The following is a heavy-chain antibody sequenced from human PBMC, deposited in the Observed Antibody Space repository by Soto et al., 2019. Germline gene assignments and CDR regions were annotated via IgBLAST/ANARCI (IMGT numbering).Heavy chain of an antibody. CDR2: ISSSGGYT. D-gene: IGHD4-17*01. CDR3: ARSTVRRQAVRYDFGLDV. V-gene: IGHV3-11*06. J-gene: IGHJ6*02. CDR1: GFRVSDNY. Sequence: QVQLEESGGGLVEPGGSLRLSCAASGFRVSDNYMTWIRQAPGKGLEWVSYISSSGGYTNYADSVKGRFTISKDNAKKSLSLQMDSLRGKDTPVYFCARSTVRRQAVRYDFGLDVWGQGTTVTVSS.